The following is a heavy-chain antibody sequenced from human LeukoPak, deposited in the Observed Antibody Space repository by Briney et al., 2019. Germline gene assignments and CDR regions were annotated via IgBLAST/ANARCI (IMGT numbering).Heavy chain of an antibody. J-gene: IGHJ3*02. D-gene: IGHD2/OR15-2a*01. CDR3: AKGTCISPRCYGNAFDI. Sequence: GGSLRHSCTASGFIFNNFAMSWVRQAPGKGLEWVSTITNTGARTNYADSVKGRFTISRDNSNNTLSPQMNSLRAEDTAIYYCAKGTCISPRCYGNAFDIWGQGTAVTVSS. CDR1: GFIFNNFA. CDR2: ITNTGART. V-gene: IGHV3-23*01.